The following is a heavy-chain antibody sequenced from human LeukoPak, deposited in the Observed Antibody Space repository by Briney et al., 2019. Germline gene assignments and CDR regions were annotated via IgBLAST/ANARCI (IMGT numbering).Heavy chain of an antibody. J-gene: IGHJ4*02. D-gene: IGHD1-26*01. CDR2: IRYDGSNK. CDR3: AKGVVGATGGSGFDY. CDR1: GFTFSSYG. V-gene: IGHV3-30*02. Sequence: PGRSLRLSCAASGFTFSSYGMHWVRQAPGKGLEWVAFIRYDGSNKYYADSVKGRFTISRDNSKNTLYLQMNSLGAEDTAVYYCAKGVVGATGGSGFDYWGQGTLVTVSS.